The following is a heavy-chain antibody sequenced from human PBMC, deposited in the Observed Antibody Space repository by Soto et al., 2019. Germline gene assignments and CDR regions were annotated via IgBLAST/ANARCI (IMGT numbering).Heavy chain of an antibody. CDR3: ARWLEVLTTSDS. J-gene: IGHJ4*02. CDR1: GFNFSDYY. V-gene: IGHV3-11*06. Sequence: GGSLRLSCAASGFNFSDYYMTWIRQAPGKGLEWISYISTSGRDTEYAGSVKGRFLISRDNAKRSLYLQMNSLRVEDTAVYYCARWLEVLTTSDSWGQGTLVTVSS. D-gene: IGHD3-22*01. CDR2: ISTSGRDT.